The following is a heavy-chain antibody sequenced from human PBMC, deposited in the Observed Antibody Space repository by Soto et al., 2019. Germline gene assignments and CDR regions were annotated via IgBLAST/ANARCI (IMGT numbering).Heavy chain of an antibody. D-gene: IGHD2-15*01. J-gene: IGHJ4*02. CDR2: IIHIFGTA. CDR1: GGTFSSYA. V-gene: IGHV1-69*13. CDR3: ARDFSGSGNFDY. Sequence: SVKVSCKASGGTFSSYAISWVRQAPGQGLEWMGGIIHIFGTANYAQKFQGRVTITADESTSTAYMELSSLRSEDTAVYYCARDFSGSGNFDYWGQGTLVTVSS.